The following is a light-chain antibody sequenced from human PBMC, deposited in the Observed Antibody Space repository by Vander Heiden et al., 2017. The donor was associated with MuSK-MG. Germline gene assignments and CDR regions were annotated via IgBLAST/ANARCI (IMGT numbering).Light chain of an antibody. V-gene: IGKV3-15*01. CDR2: GAS. J-gene: IGKJ1*01. CDR1: QRVSSD. Sequence: EVVMTQSPATLSVSPGEGATLSCRASQRVSSDLAWYQQKPGQAPRLLIYGASTRDTGIPGRFSGSGSGTEFTFTISSLLSEDFAVYYCQQYNDWPPTFGQGTKVEI. CDR3: QQYNDWPPT.